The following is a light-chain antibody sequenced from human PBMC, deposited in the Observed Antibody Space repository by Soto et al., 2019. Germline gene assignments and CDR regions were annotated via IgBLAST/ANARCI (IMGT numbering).Light chain of an antibody. CDR1: QGISSY. J-gene: IGKJ4*01. CDR3: QQLNSYPRALT. CDR2: AAS. V-gene: IGKV1-9*01. Sequence: IQLTQSPSSLSASVGDRVTITCRASQGISSYLAWYQQKPGKAPKLLLYAASTLQSGVPSRFSGGASGTDCTLTISSLQPEDFATYYCQQLNSYPRALTFGGGTKVEIK.